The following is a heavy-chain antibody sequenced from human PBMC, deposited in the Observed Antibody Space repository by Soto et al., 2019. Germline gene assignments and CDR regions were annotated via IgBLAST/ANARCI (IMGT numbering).Heavy chain of an antibody. CDR1: GYTFTSYY. V-gene: IGHV1-46*01. CDR3: ARDKDILTGYYMASFDY. J-gene: IGHJ4*02. CDR2: INPSGGST. Sequence: ASVKVSCKASGYTFTSYYIPWVRQAPGQGLEWMGIINPSGGSTSYAQKFQGRVTMTRDTSTSTVYMELSSLRSEDTAVYYCARDKDILTGYYMASFDYWGQGTLVTVDS. D-gene: IGHD3-9*01.